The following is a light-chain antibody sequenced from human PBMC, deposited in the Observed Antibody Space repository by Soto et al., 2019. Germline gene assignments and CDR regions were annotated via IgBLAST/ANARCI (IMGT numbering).Light chain of an antibody. CDR1: QSVLYSSNNKNY. J-gene: IGKJ4*01. V-gene: IGKV4-1*01. CDR2: WAS. CDR3: QQYYTTPLT. Sequence: DSGVTQSPETLAVSLGERATINCKSSQSVLYSSNNKNYLSWYQQKPGQPPKLLIYWASTRESGVHDRFSGSGSGTDFTLTVSSLQAEDVAVYYCQQYYTTPLTFGGGTKVDIK.